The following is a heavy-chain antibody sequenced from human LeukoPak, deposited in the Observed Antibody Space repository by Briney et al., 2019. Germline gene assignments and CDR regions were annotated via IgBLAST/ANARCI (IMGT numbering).Heavy chain of an antibody. Sequence: GGPLRLSCAASGFTYSSYWMSWLPQAPGKGLEWVANINQDGSAKYYVDSVKGRFTISRDNAKNSVYQQMNSLRAEDTAVYYCAGEGSSSWYIGIDYWGQGTLVTVSS. D-gene: IGHD6-13*01. CDR2: INQDGSAK. J-gene: IGHJ4*02. CDR1: GFTYSSYW. CDR3: AGEGSSSWYIGIDY. V-gene: IGHV3-7*03.